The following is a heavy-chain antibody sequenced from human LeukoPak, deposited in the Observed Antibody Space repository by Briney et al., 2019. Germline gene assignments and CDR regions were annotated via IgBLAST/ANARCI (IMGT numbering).Heavy chain of an antibody. J-gene: IGHJ4*02. V-gene: IGHV4-31*03. Sequence: PSETLSLTCSVSGDSISSGGYYWSWIRQPPGKGLEWIGYIHYSGTTYYNPSLRSRLTISSDTSQNRFSLRLTSVTVADTAVYYCARRGSSGHFGAWGQGTLVTVSS. CDR1: GDSISSGGYY. CDR2: IHYSGTT. D-gene: IGHD2-15*01. CDR3: ARRGSSGHFGA.